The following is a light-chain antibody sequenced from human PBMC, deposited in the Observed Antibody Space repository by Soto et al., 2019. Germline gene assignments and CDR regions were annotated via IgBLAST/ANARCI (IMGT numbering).Light chain of an antibody. J-gene: IGLJ2*01. V-gene: IGLV2-8*01. Sequence: QSALTQPPSASGSPGQSVTISCTGTSSDFGTYNFVSWYQQHPGKAPKLMIYEVNKRPSGVPDRVSGSRSGNTDSLTVSGLQAEDEADYYCSSYVRSTSIAFGGGTQLTVL. CDR3: SSYVRSTSIA. CDR1: SSDFGTYNF. CDR2: EVN.